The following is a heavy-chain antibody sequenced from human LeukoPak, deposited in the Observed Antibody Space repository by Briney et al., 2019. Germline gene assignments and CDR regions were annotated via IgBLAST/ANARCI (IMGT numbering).Heavy chain of an antibody. V-gene: IGHV1-18*01. CDR1: GYTFTNYD. CDR2: ISAYNGNT. CDR3: ARSDYYGSGSYYTDDPYFDY. D-gene: IGHD3-10*01. Sequence: GASVKVSCKASGYTFTNYDISWVRQAPGQGLEWMGWISAYNGNTNYAQKLQDRVTMTIDTSTTTAYIELRSLRSDDTAVYYCARSDYYGSGSYYTDDPYFDYWGQGTLVTVSS. J-gene: IGHJ4*02.